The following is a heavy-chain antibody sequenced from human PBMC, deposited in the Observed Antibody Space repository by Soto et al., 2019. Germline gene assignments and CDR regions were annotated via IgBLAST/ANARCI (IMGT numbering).Heavy chain of an antibody. CDR2: ISYHGSNK. V-gene: IGHV3-30-3*01. J-gene: IGHJ4*02. CDR3: ARVGRLHYFDY. Sequence: QVQLVESGGGVVQPGRSLRLSCAASGFTFSSYAMHWVRQAPGKGLGWVAAISYHGSNKYYAESVKGRFTISRDNSKNTLFLQLNRLRAEDTAVYYCARVGRLHYFDYWGQGTLVTVSS. CDR1: GFTFSSYA. D-gene: IGHD4-17*01.